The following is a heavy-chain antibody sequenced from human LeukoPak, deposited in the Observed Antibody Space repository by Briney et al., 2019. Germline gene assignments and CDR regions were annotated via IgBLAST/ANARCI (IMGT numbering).Heavy chain of an antibody. Sequence: GGSLRLSCAASGFTFSSYGMSWVRQAPGKGPEFVADIKEGGSKKNYVDSVKGRFTISRDNAKKSVSLQMSSLRSEDTAVYYCARDTGYRAFDVWGQGAMVIVSS. CDR2: IKEGGSKK. J-gene: IGHJ3*01. D-gene: IGHD5-18*01. V-gene: IGHV3-7*01. CDR3: ARDTGYRAFDV. CDR1: GFTFSSYG.